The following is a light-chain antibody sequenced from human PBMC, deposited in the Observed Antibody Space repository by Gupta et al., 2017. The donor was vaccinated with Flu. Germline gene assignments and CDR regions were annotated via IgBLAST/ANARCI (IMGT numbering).Light chain of an antibody. Sequence: GESATLSCRASQSIANNLAWFQQRPGQAPRLLIYGASTRGTAIPARFIGSGSGTEFTLPITSLQAEDFAVYYCQQYHNWPRTFGPGTKVAVK. CDR2: GAS. J-gene: IGKJ1*01. CDR3: QQYHNWPRT. CDR1: QSIANN. V-gene: IGKV3-15*01.